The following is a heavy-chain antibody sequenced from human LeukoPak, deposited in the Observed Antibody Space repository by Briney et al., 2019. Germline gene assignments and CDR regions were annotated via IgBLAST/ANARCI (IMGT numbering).Heavy chain of an antibody. CDR2: IRSKANSYAT. D-gene: IGHD1-26*01. CDR3: TRGSGSYEFDY. CDR1: GFTFSGSA. Sequence: GGSLRLSCAASGFTFSGSAMHWVRQASGEGLEWVGRIRSKANSYATAYAASVKGRFTISRDDSKNTAYLQMNSLKTEDTAVYYCTRGSGSYEFDYWGQGTLVTVSS. V-gene: IGHV3-73*01. J-gene: IGHJ4*02.